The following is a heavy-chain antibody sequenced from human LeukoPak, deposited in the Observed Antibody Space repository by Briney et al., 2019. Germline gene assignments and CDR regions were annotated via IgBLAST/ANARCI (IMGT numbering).Heavy chain of an antibody. J-gene: IGHJ3*02. CDR2: IKQDGSEK. CDR1: GFTFSSYW. D-gene: IGHD3-3*01. Sequence: GGSLRLSCAASGFTFSSYWMSWVRQAPGKGLEWVANIKQDGSEKYYVASVTGRFTISRDNAKNSLYLQMNSLRAEDTAVYYCARDSRGYYDFWSGYSADAFDIWGQGTMVTVSS. V-gene: IGHV3-7*01. CDR3: ARDSRGYYDFWSGYSADAFDI.